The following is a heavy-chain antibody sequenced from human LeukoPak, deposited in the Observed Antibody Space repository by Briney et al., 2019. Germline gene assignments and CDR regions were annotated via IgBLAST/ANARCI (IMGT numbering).Heavy chain of an antibody. V-gene: IGHV4-59*08. D-gene: IGHD6-13*01. CDR1: GGSINFYY. CDR2: IYYSGST. J-gene: IGHJ3*02. Sequence: PSETLSLTCTVSGGSINFYYWSWIRQPAGKGLEWTGYIYYSGSTYYNPSLKSRVTISVDTSKNQFSLKLSSVTAADTAIYYCARHYIAAGGGDAFDIWGQGTMVIVSS. CDR3: ARHYIAAGGGDAFDI.